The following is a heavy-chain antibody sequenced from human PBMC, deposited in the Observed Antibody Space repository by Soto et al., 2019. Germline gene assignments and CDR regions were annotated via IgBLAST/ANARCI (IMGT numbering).Heavy chain of an antibody. CDR2: INHRGST. D-gene: IGHD1-7*01. Sequence: WETLSLTCDVNGGSFSGYYWSWVRQPPGKGLEWIGEINHRGSTNYNPSLKSRVTISLDTSKNQFSLKLSSVTAADTAVYYCATTNYYYAMDVWGQGTTVTVSS. J-gene: IGHJ6*02. CDR3: ATTNYYYAMDV. CDR1: GGSFSGYY. V-gene: IGHV4-34*01.